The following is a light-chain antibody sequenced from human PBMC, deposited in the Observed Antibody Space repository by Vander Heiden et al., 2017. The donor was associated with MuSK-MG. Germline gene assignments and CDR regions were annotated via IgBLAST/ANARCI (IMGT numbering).Light chain of an antibody. CDR2: NTN. Sequence: QTVVTQEPSFSVSPGGTVTLTCGLSSGSVSTSYYPSWDQQTPGQAPRTLIYNTNTRSSGVPDRFSGSILGNKAALTITGAQADDESDYYCVLYMGSGISVFGGGTKLTV. V-gene: IGLV8-61*01. CDR3: VLYMGSGISV. CDR1: SGSVSTSYY. J-gene: IGLJ3*02.